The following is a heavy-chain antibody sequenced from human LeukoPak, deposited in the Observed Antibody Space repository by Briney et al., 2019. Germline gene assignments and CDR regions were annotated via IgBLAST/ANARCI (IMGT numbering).Heavy chain of an antibody. CDR2: IYPGDSDT. J-gene: IGHJ4*02. CDR1: RLIFTCDW. D-gene: IGHD3-16*02. Sequence: GESLKISCNGSRLIFTCDWIGCGGQMPGKGLEWMGIIYPGDSDTRYSPSFQGQVTISADKSISTAYLQWSSLKVSDNAMYDRAGPRPYCDYVWGCSRQYYFDDWGQGTLVTVSS. CDR3: AGPRPYCDYVWGCSRQYYFDD. V-gene: IGHV5-51*01.